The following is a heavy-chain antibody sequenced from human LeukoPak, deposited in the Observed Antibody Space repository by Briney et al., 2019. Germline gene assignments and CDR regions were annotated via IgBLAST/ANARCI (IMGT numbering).Heavy chain of an antibody. CDR1: GGSISSSDYY. V-gene: IGHV4-39*01. Sequence: SETLSLTCTVSGGSISSSDYYWAWIRQPPGKGLEWIGSINYSGSTYYNPSLKSRVTISVDTSKNQFSLKLSSVTAADTAVYYCARHQGSGYYYPFDYWGQGTLVTVSS. D-gene: IGHD3-22*01. CDR2: INYSGST. J-gene: IGHJ4*02. CDR3: ARHQGSGYYYPFDY.